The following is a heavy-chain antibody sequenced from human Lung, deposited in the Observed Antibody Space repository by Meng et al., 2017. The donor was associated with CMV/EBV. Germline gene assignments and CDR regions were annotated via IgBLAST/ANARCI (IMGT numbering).Heavy chain of an antibody. J-gene: IGHJ4*02. CDR1: GAFIRSENYY. Sequence: TCTGSGAFIRSENYYWKWMRWTGWKGLEWIGSHYASGNTKDNPSLKSRVTISVDTAKNKFSLKLTAVTAADTAVYYCARDPFTNFDYWGQGTLVTVSS. CDR2: HYASGNT. V-gene: IGHV4-61*02. D-gene: IGHD2-2*01. CDR3: ARDPFTNFDY.